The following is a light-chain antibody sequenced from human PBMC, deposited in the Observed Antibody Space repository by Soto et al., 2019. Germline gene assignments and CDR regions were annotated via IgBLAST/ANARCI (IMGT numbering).Light chain of an antibody. J-gene: IGLJ1*01. CDR2: DVG. Sequence: QSALTQPASVSGSPGQSITIPCNGTNRDVGGFGLVSWYQQHPGKAPKLLIYDVGRRPAGVSPRFSGSKSGNAASLTISDLQAEDEADYFFWAYAGGSLLFVFGAGTKLTVL. CDR3: WAYAGGSLLFV. CDR1: NRDVGGFGL. V-gene: IGLV2-23*02.